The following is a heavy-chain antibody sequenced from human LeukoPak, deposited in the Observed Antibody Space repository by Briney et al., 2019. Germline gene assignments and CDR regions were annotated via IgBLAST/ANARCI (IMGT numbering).Heavy chain of an antibody. CDR1: GFTFSSYA. V-gene: IGHV3-23*01. CDR3: AKGDYGDSRLGHFDY. CDR2: ISGSGGST. Sequence: GGSLRLSCAASGFTFSSYAMSWVRQAPGKGLEWVSAISGSGGSTYYADSVKGRLTISRDNSKNTLYLQMNSLRAEDTAVYYCAKGDYGDSRLGHFDYWGQGTLVTVSS. J-gene: IGHJ4*02. D-gene: IGHD4-17*01.